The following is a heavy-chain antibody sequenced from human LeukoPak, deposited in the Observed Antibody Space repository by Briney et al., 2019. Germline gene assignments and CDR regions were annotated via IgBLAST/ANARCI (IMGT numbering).Heavy chain of an antibody. J-gene: IGHJ6*03. D-gene: IGHD3-3*01. CDR2: IYHSGST. Sequence: SETLSLTCTVSGYSISSGYYWGWIRQPPGKGLEWIGSIYHSGSTYYNPSLKSRVTISVDTSKNQFSLKLSSVTAADTAVYYCARVGDYDFWSGYYPLYYMDVWGKGTTVTVSS. CDR1: GYSISSGYY. V-gene: IGHV4-38-2*02. CDR3: ARVGDYDFWSGYYPLYYMDV.